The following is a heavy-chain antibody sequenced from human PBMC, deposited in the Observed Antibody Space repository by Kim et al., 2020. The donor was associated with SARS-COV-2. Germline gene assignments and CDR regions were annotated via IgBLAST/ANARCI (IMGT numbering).Heavy chain of an antibody. CDR3: MRYGRRPAD. Sequence: GGSTFYTNSVRGRFTISRDNSRNTLYLQMNSLRAEDTAIYYCMRYGRRPADWGQGTLVTFSS. D-gene: IGHD2-15*01. J-gene: IGHJ4*02. CDR2: GGST. V-gene: IGHV3-23*01.